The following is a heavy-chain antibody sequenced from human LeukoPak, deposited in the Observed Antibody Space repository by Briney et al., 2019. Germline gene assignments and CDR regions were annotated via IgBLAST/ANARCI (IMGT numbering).Heavy chain of an antibody. V-gene: IGHV3-23*01. CDR1: GFTLTSYT. CDR2: ISASGNFT. D-gene: IGHD3-10*01. CDR3: ARKFYYGSGNYYSLFDK. Sequence: PGGSLRLSCAASGFTLTSYTMGWVRQAPGKGLEWVSSISASGNFTNYADSVKGRFTTSRDTSKNTLFQQMNSLSAEDTAVYYCARKFYYGSGNYYSLFDKWGQGTLVTVSS. J-gene: IGHJ4*02.